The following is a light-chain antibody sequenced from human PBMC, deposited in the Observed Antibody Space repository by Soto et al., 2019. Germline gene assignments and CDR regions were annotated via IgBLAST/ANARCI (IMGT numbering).Light chain of an antibody. CDR2: DVS. J-gene: IGLJ3*02. CDR3: CSYAGSYTWV. CDR1: SSDVGYYNY. V-gene: IGLV2-11*01. Sequence: QSALTQPRSVSGSPGQSVTISCTGTSSDVGYYNYVSWYQQHPGKAPKVMIYDVSKRPSGVPDRFSGSKSGNTASLTISGLQAEDEADYYCCSYAGSYTWVFGGGTKVTVL.